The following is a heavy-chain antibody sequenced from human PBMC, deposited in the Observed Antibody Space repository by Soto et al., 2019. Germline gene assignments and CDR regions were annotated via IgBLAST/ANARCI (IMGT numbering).Heavy chain of an antibody. CDR1: GFTFDDYA. J-gene: IGHJ4*02. CDR2: ISWNSGSI. Sequence: GGSLRLSCAASGFTFDDYAMHWVRQAPGKGLEWVSGISWNSGSIGYADSVKGRFTISRDNAKNSLYLQMNSLRAEDTALYYCAKDLLSPNYYDSSGYYWGQGTLVTVSS. V-gene: IGHV3-9*01. CDR3: AKDLLSPNYYDSSGYY. D-gene: IGHD3-22*01.